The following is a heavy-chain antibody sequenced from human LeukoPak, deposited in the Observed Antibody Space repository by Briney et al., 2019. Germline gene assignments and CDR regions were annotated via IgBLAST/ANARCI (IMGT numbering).Heavy chain of an antibody. V-gene: IGHV3-21*01. D-gene: IGHD3-9*01. CDR3: ARDYGILTGYYWYFDL. J-gene: IGHJ2*01. Sequence: GGSLRLSCAASGFTFSSYSMNWVRQAPGKGLEWVSSISSSSSYIYYADSVKGRFTISRDNAKNSLYLQMNSLRAEDTAVYYCARDYGILTGYYWYFDLWGRGTLVTVSS. CDR2: ISSSSSYI. CDR1: GFTFSSYS.